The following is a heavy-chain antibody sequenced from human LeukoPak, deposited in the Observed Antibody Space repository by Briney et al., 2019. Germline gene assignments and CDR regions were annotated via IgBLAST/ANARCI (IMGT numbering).Heavy chain of an antibody. CDR3: AREDYTRRWDYFAY. CDR2: ISYDGSIK. V-gene: IGHV3-30-3*01. Sequence: GSLRLSCAASGFTFDDYAMHWVRQAPGKGLEWVAVISYDGSIKYYADSVKGRFTISRDNSKNTLYLQMNSLRAEDTAVYYCAREDYTRRWDYFAYWGQGTLVTVSS. J-gene: IGHJ4*02. CDR1: GFTFDDYA. D-gene: IGHD4-4*01.